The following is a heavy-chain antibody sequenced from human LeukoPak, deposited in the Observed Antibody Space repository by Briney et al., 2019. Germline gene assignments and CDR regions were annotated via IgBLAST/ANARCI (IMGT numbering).Heavy chain of an antibody. D-gene: IGHD5-18*01. V-gene: IGHV3-48*03. CDR3: ARFTSMAN. Sequence: GGSLRLSCAASGFTFSGSAIHWVRQAPGKGLEWVAYISTSGTTIKYADSVKGRFTVSKDNAKNSLYLQMNSLRAEDTAVYFCARFTSMANWGQGTLVTVSS. J-gene: IGHJ4*02. CDR2: ISTSGTTI. CDR1: GFTFSGSA.